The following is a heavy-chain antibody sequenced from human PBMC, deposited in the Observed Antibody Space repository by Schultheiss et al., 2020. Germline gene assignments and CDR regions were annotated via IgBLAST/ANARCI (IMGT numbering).Heavy chain of an antibody. V-gene: IGHV4-61*01. Sequence: SETLSLTCTVSGGSVSSGSYYWSWIRQPPGKGLEWIGYIYYSGSINYNPSLKSRVTISVDTSKNQFSLKLSSVTAADTAVYYCARGLELRSIYYYYYYMDVWGKGTTVNVYS. D-gene: IGHD1-7*01. CDR2: IYYSGSI. CDR1: GGSVSSGSYY. CDR3: ARGLELRSIYYYYYYMDV. J-gene: IGHJ6*03.